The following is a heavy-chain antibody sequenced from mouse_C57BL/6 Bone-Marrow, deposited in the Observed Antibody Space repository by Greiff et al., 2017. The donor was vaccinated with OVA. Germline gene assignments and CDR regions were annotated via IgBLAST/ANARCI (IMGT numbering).Heavy chain of an antibody. J-gene: IGHJ3*01. CDR1: GYSITSGYY. CDR2: ISYDGSN. D-gene: IGHD3-1*01. Sequence: ESGPGLVKPSQSLSLTCSVSGYSITSGYYWNWIRQSPGKKLEWMGYISYDGSNNYNPSLKNRIAITRDKSKNLFFLKLNSMTTEDTATYYCARDWAWFAFWDRGTLVTVSA. CDR3: ARDWAWFAF. V-gene: IGHV3-6*01.